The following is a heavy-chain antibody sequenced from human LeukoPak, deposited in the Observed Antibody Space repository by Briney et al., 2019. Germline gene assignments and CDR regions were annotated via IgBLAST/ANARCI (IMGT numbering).Heavy chain of an antibody. J-gene: IGHJ4*02. V-gene: IGHV3-53*01. CDR3: ARVRKKYYFDY. CDR1: GFTVSSNY. Sequence: GGSLRLSCAASGFTVSSNYMSWVRQAPGKGLEWVSVIYSGGSTYYADSVKSRFTISRDNSKNTLYLQMNSLRAEDTAVYYCARVRKKYYFDYWGQGTLVTVSS. CDR2: IYSGGST. D-gene: IGHD1-14*01.